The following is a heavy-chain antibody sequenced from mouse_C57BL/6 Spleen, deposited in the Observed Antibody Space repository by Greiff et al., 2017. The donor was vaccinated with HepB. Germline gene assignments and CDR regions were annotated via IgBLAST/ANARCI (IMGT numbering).Heavy chain of an antibody. Sequence: EVQVVESGGGLVKPGGSLKLSCAASGFTFSSYAMSWVRQTPEKRLEWVATISDGGSYTYYPDNVKGRFTISRDNAKNNLYLQMSHLKSEDTAMYYCARDGANWDYFDYWGQGTTLTVSS. CDR2: ISDGGSYT. CDR3: ARDGANWDYFDY. J-gene: IGHJ2*01. V-gene: IGHV5-4*01. D-gene: IGHD4-1*01. CDR1: GFTFSSYA.